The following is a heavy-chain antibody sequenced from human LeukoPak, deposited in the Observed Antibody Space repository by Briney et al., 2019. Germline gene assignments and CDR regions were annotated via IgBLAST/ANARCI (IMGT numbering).Heavy chain of an antibody. Sequence: SETLSLTCAVYGGSFSGYYWSWIRQPPGKGLEWIGEINHSGSTNYNPSLKSRVTISVDTSKNQFSLRLSSVTAADTAVYYCAREESRITMVRGATPTNWFDPWGQGTLVTVSS. D-gene: IGHD3-10*01. J-gene: IGHJ5*02. CDR1: GGSFSGYY. V-gene: IGHV4-34*01. CDR3: AREESRITMVRGATPTNWFDP. CDR2: INHSGST.